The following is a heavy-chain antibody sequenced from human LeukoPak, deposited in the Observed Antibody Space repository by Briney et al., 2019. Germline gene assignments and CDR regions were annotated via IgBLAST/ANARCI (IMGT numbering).Heavy chain of an antibody. CDR1: GGSFSGYY. CDR3: AMVYYYDSSGYKDY. D-gene: IGHD3-22*01. J-gene: IGHJ4*02. Sequence: PSETLSLTCAVYGGSFSGYYWSWIRQPPGKGLEWIGEINHSGSTNYNPSLKSRVTISVDTSKNQFFLKLSSVTAADTAVYYCAMVYYYDSSGYKDYWGQGTLVTVSS. CDR2: INHSGST. V-gene: IGHV4-34*01.